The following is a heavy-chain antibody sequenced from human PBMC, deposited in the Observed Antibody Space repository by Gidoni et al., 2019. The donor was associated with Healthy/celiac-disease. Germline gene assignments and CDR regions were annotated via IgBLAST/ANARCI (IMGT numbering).Heavy chain of an antibody. Sequence: EVQLLESGGGLVQPGGSLRLSCAASGVPFSSYAMSWVRQAPGKGLEWVSAISGSGGSTYYADSVKGRFTISRDNSKNTLYLQMNSLRAEDTAVYYCAKGTSSWYVGGYYFDYWGQGTLVTVSS. CDR3: AKGTSSWYVGGYYFDY. D-gene: IGHD6-13*01. CDR1: GVPFSSYA. CDR2: ISGSGGST. V-gene: IGHV3-23*01. J-gene: IGHJ4*02.